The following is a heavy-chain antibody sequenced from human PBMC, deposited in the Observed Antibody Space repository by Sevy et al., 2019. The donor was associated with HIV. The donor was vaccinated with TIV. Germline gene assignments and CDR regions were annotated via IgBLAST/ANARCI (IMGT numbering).Heavy chain of an antibody. CDR3: ARCRVVAADYYFDY. J-gene: IGHJ4*02. CDR2: ISSRRSYT. D-gene: IGHD1-26*01. Sequence: GGSLRLSCAASGFTFSDYYMTCIRQAPGKGLEWISYISSRRSYTNYADSVKGRFTISRDNAKNSLYLQMNSLRAEDAAVYYCARCRVVAADYYFDYWGRGTLVTVSS. V-gene: IGHV3-11*06. CDR1: GFTFSDYY.